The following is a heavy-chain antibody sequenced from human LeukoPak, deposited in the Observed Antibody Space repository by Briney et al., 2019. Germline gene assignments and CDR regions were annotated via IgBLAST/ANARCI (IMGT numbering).Heavy chain of an antibody. V-gene: IGHV1-18*01. CDR2: ISAYNGNT. J-gene: IGHJ4*02. D-gene: IGHD6-13*01. Sequence: ASVKVSCKAAGYTFTIYGISWVRQAPGQGREWMGWISAYNGNTNYAQKLQGRVTITTDTSTSTAYMELRSLRSDDTAVYYCARVIAAAGTDYFDYWGQGTLVTVSS. CDR1: GYTFTIYG. CDR3: ARVIAAAGTDYFDY.